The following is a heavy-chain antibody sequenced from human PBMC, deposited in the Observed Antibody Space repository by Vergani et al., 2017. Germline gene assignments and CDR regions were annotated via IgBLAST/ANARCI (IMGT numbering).Heavy chain of an antibody. D-gene: IGHD3-3*01. J-gene: IGHJ3*02. Sequence: EVQLVESGGGLVKPGGSLRLSCAASGFTFSSYSMKWVRQAPGKGLEWASSISSSSSYIYYADSVKGRFTISRDNAKNSLYLQMNSLRAEDTAVYYCARAQDKPYYDFWSGYPDAFDIWGQGTMVTVSS. CDR2: ISSSSSYI. V-gene: IGHV3-21*01. CDR3: ARAQDKPYYDFWSGYPDAFDI. CDR1: GFTFSSYS.